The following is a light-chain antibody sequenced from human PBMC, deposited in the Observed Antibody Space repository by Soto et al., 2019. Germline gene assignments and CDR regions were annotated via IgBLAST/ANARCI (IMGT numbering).Light chain of an antibody. J-gene: IGKJ1*01. CDR3: QQYNTYSPT. CDR2: KTS. CDR1: QSISTS. V-gene: IGKV1-5*03. Sequence: DTQMTQSPSTLSASVGDRVTITCRASQSISTSMAWYQQRPGTAPKLLIYKTSTLESVVPSRFSGSGSGTEFTLTISSLQLDDFATYYWQQYNTYSPTFGQGTKVQV.